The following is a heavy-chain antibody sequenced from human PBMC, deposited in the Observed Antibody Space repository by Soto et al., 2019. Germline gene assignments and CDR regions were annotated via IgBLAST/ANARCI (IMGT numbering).Heavy chain of an antibody. Sequence: QVQPVESGGGEVQPGRSLTISCAAYGFTFSTYGMHWVRQTPGKGLEWVAVISYDGTNKFYSDSVKGRFTISRDNFKNTLTLQMNSLRADDTAVYSCAKDLQSYGDYDYYCYGMDVWGLGTRVTVSS. D-gene: IGHD4-17*01. CDR2: ISYDGTNK. CDR1: GFTFSTYG. V-gene: IGHV3-30*18. J-gene: IGHJ6*02. CDR3: AKDLQSYGDYDYYCYGMDV.